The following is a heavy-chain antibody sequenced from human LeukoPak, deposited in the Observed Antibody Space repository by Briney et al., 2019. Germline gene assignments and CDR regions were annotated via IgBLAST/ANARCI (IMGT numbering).Heavy chain of an antibody. CDR3: ARTTTISDY. J-gene: IGHJ4*02. CDR2: INPSGGST. V-gene: IGHV1-46*01. Sequence: ASVKVSCKASGYTFTSYYMHWVRQAPGQGLEWMGIINPSGGSTSYAQKFQGRVTMTTDTSTSTAYMELRSLRSDDTAVYYCARTTTISDYWGQGTLVTVSS. D-gene: IGHD3-3*01. CDR1: GYTFTSYY.